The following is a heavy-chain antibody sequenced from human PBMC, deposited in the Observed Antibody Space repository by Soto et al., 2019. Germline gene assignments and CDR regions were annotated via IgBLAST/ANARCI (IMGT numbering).Heavy chain of an antibody. CDR3: ARAPYHYYDSSGYYSDYYGMDV. Sequence: QVQLQQWGAGLLKPSETLSLTCAVYGGSFSGYYWSWIRQPPGKGLEWIGEINHSGSTNYNPSLKSRVTISVDTSKNQFSLKLSSVTAADTAVYYCARAPYHYYDSSGYYSDYYGMDVWGQGTTVTVSS. J-gene: IGHJ6*02. D-gene: IGHD3-22*01. CDR1: GGSFSGYY. V-gene: IGHV4-34*01. CDR2: INHSGST.